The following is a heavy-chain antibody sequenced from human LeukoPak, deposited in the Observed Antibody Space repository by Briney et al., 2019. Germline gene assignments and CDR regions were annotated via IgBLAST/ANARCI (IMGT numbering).Heavy chain of an antibody. CDR3: ARARGPLWFGELRGSPVDY. CDR2: ISAYNGNT. D-gene: IGHD3-10*01. J-gene: IGHJ4*02. CDR1: GYTFTSYG. Sequence: ASVKVSCKASGYTFTSYGISWVRQAPGQGLEWMGWISAYNGNTNYAQKLQGRVTMTTDTSTSTAYMELRSLRSDDTAVYYCARARGPLWFGELRGSPVDYWGQGTLVTVSS. V-gene: IGHV1-18*01.